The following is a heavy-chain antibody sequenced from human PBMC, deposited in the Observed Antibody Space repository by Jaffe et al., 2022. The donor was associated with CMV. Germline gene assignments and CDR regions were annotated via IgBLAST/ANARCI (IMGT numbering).Heavy chain of an antibody. CDR3: ARERGYYDTDGFYLDY. D-gene: IGHD3-22*01. J-gene: IGHJ4*02. V-gene: IGHV1-46*01. CDR2: INPRGGRT. CDR1: GFTFTDYY. Sequence: QVQLVQSGAEVKKPGASVKVSCKASGFTFTDYYMHWVRQAPGQGLEWMALINPRGGRTSYKQKFQGRVTITRDTSTTTVYMELSSLRSDDTAVYYCARERGYYDTDGFYLDYWGQGTLVTVSS.